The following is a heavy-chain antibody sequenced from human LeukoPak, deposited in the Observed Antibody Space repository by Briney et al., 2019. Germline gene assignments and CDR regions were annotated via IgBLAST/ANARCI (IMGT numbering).Heavy chain of an antibody. Sequence: ASVKDSCTASGYTFTGYYMHWVRQAPGQGLEWMGWINPNSGGTNYAQKFQSRVTMTRDTSISTAYMELSRLRSDDTAVYYCARTISSGWPLDAFDIWGQGTMVTVSS. V-gene: IGHV1-2*02. CDR2: INPNSGGT. CDR3: ARTISSGWPLDAFDI. CDR1: GYTFTGYY. J-gene: IGHJ3*02. D-gene: IGHD6-19*01.